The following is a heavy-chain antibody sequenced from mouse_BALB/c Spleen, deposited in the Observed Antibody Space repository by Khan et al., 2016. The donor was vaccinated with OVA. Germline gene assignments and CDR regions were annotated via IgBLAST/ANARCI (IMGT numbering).Heavy chain of an antibody. CDR3: VRDGADHRNDGWFAY. J-gene: IGHJ3*01. Sequence: VQLQQSGAELARPGASVKMSCKASGYTFTSYTIHWIKKRPGQGLEWIGYINPSNGYTNYNQKFKDKATLTTDKSSTTAYLQRSSLTSDDSAVYNCVRDGADHRNDGWFAYWGQGTLVTVSA. D-gene: IGHD2-14*01. CDR1: GYTFTSYT. CDR2: INPSNGYT. V-gene: IGHV1-4*01.